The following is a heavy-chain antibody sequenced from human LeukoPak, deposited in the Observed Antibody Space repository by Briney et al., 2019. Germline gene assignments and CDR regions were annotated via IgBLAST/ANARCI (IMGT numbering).Heavy chain of an antibody. Sequence: GGSLRLSCAASGFTFSSYHMNWVRQAPGKGLEWVSYISSSSSTIYYADSVKGRFTISRDNAKNSLYLQMNSLRAEDTAVYYCAKKGYYDGSGYYMYCFDHWGQGTLVTVSS. J-gene: IGHJ4*02. CDR2: ISSSSSTI. CDR3: AKKGYYDGSGYYMYCFDH. D-gene: IGHD3-22*01. CDR1: GFTFSSYH. V-gene: IGHV3-48*01.